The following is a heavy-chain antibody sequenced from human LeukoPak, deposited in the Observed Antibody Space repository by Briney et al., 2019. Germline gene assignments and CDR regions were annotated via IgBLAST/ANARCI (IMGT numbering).Heavy chain of an antibody. D-gene: IGHD5/OR15-5a*01. Sequence: GGSLRLSCAASGFTFSSYSMNWVRQAPGKGLEWVSYISVSSSTIYYADSVKGRFTISRDNAKNSLYLQMNSLRDEDTAVYYCARDLRRFAAYYFDYWGQGTLVTVSS. CDR1: GFTFSSYS. CDR2: ISVSSSTI. J-gene: IGHJ4*02. CDR3: ARDLRRFAAYYFDY. V-gene: IGHV3-48*02.